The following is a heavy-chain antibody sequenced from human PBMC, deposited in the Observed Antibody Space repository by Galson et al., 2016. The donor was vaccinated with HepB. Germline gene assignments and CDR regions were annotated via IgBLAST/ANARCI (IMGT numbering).Heavy chain of an antibody. CDR2: ITSGSSVT. D-gene: IGHD3-9*01. V-gene: IGHV3-48*02. Sequence: SLRLSCADSGFTFSIYSMNWVRQAPGKGLEWISHITSGSSVTYYADSVKGRFTISRDNAKKSLYLQMKSLRDEDTAVYYCANDWYGYMAYWGQGTLVTVSS. J-gene: IGHJ4*02. CDR3: ANDWYGYMAY. CDR1: GFTFSIYS.